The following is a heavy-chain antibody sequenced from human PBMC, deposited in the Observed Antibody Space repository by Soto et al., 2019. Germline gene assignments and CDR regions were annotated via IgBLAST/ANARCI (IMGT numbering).Heavy chain of an antibody. J-gene: IGHJ5*02. CDR2: INHRGST. V-gene: IGHV4-34*01. D-gene: IGHD2-2*01. Sequence: KPSETLSLTCVVYGGSFSCYYWSWIRQSPGKGLEWIGGINHRGSTNYNPSLESRVTISVDTSKNQFSLKLPSVTAADTAMYYCARXGFCTSTTCRVGNWFDPWGQGTLVTVSS. CDR3: ARXGFCTSTTCRVGNWFDP. CDR1: GGSFSCYY.